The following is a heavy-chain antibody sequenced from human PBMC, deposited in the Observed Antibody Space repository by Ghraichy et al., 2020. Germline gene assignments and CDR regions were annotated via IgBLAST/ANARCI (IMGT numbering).Heavy chain of an antibody. CDR3: ARQSTQGGGYAGHDY. CDR2: IYYSGST. V-gene: IGHV4-61*01. CDR1: GGSVSSGSYY. D-gene: IGHD5-12*01. J-gene: IGHJ4*02. Sequence: SETLSLTCTVSGGSVSSGSYYWSWIRQPPGKGLEWIGYIYYSGSTNYNPSLKSRVTISVDTSKNQFSLKLSSVTAADTAVYYCARQSTQGGGYAGHDYWGQGTLVTVSS.